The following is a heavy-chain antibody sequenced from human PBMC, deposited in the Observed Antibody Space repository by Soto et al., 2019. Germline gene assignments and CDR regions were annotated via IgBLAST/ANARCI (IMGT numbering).Heavy chain of an antibody. Sequence: ASETLSLTCTVSGGSISSYYWSWIRQPPGKGLEWIGYIYYSGSTNYNPSLKSRVTISVDTSKNQFSLKLSSVTAADTAVYYCARGIVPAAVDYWGQGTLVTVSS. CDR2: IYYSGST. CDR1: GGSISSYY. V-gene: IGHV4-59*01. CDR3: ARGIVPAAVDY. J-gene: IGHJ4*02. D-gene: IGHD2-2*01.